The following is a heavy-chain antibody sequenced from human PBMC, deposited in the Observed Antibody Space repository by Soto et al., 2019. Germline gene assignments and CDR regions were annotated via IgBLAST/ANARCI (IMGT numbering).Heavy chain of an antibody. CDR1: GYTFTSYG. CDR3: ARGPILLIAAAGAEYFQH. CDR2: ISAYNGNT. V-gene: IGHV1-18*01. Sequence: QVQLVQSGAEVKKPGASVKVSCKASGYTFTSYGISWVRQSPGQGLAWMGWISAYNGNTNYAQKLQGRVTMTTDTSKSTAYMELRSVRSDDTAVYYCARGPILLIAAAGAEYFQHWGQGTLVTVSS. D-gene: IGHD6-13*01. J-gene: IGHJ1*01.